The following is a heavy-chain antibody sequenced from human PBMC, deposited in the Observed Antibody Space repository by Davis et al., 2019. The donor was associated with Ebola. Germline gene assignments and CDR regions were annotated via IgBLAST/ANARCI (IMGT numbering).Heavy chain of an antibody. V-gene: IGHV5-51*01. J-gene: IGHJ5*02. Sequence: GESLKISCEVSGYTFTTYWIAWVRQMPGKGLEWMGIIYPGDSETRYSPSFQGQVIISADKSINTAYLQWTSLKASDTAMYYCARESNSGKVDPWGQGTLVTVSS. CDR3: ARESNSGKVDP. D-gene: IGHD3-10*01. CDR2: IYPGDSET. CDR1: GYTFTTYW.